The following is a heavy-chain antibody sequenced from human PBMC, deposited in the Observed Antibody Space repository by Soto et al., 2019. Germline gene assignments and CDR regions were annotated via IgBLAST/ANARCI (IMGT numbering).Heavy chain of an antibody. CDR2: ISGSGGRT. CDR3: AKGRYCTGGSCYPLAYYFDY. J-gene: IGHJ4*02. CDR1: GFTFSNYA. Sequence: EVQLLESGGGLVQPGGSLRLSCAASGFTFSNYAMSWVRQAPGKGLEWVSVISGSGGRTYYADSVRGRFPISRYNSENTLYLQMNSLRVEDTAVYYCAKGRYCTGGSCYPLAYYFDYWGQGTLVSVSS. V-gene: IGHV3-23*01. D-gene: IGHD2-15*01.